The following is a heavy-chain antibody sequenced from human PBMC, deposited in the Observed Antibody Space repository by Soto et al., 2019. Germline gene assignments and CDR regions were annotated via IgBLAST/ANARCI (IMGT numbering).Heavy chain of an antibody. CDR1: GYTFTSYG. CDR3: ARSGCSGGSCYSYYFDY. CDR2: ISAYNGNT. D-gene: IGHD2-15*01. Sequence: QVQLVQSGAEVKKPGASVKVSCKASGYTFTSYGISWVRQAPGQGLEWMGWISAYNGNTNYAQKLQGRVTMTTDTSXSXPYRELRSLRSDDKAVYYCARSGCSGGSCYSYYFDYWGQGTLVTVSS. J-gene: IGHJ4*02. V-gene: IGHV1-18*01.